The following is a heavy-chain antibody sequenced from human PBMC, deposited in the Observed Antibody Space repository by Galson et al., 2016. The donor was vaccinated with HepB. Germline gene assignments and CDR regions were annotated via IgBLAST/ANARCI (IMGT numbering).Heavy chain of an antibody. CDR2: ISYDGSYK. J-gene: IGHJ4*02. CDR1: GFTFSTYG. V-gene: IGHV3-30*18. Sequence: SLRLSCAPSGFTFSTYGMHWVRQAPGKGLDWVAVISYDGSYKDYADSVQGRFTITRDNSTNTLDLQMDSLRAEDTAVDYCAKDRLAWRGSSGGTFDSWGQGTLVTVSS. CDR3: AKDRLAWRGSSGGTFDS. D-gene: IGHD6-19*01.